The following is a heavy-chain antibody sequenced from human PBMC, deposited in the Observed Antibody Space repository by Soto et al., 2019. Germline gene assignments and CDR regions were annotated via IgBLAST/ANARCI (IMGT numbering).Heavy chain of an antibody. J-gene: IGHJ6*02. CDR3: ANDSSNYGMDV. Sequence: PSETLSLTCSVSGGSIGSYDRSWIRQPAGTGLEWIGRIYTSGSTNYNPSLKSRVRMSVDTSKNKLCLKLSSVTAADTAVSYCANDSSNYGMDVWGQGTTVTVSS. CDR1: GGSIGSYD. CDR2: IYTSGST. D-gene: IGHD6-13*01. V-gene: IGHV4-4*07.